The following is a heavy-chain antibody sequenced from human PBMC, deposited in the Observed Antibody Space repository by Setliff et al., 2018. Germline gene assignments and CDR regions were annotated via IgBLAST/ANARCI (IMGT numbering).Heavy chain of an antibody. V-gene: IGHV1-46*01. J-gene: IGHJ3*02. CDR3: ARDVFPYHYEGAFDN. Sequence: VSAVTVSYQPSGYTFTSDYMHWVRQAPGQGLEWMGIINPSSGRTSYAQKFQGRVTMTRDTSTSTVYMDMSSLRSEDTAVYYCARDVFPYHYEGAFDNWGKGTMVTVSS. CDR1: GYTFTSDY. CDR2: INPSSGRT. D-gene: IGHD3-22*01.